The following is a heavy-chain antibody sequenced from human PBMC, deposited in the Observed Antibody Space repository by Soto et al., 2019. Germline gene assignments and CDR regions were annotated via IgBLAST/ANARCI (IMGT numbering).Heavy chain of an antibody. CDR3: AKDMGGLGYCSGGSCYSRGLDY. V-gene: IGHV3-30*18. J-gene: IGHJ4*02. CDR1: GFTFSSYG. Sequence: QVQLVESGGGVVQPGRSLRLSCAASGFTFSSYGMHWVRQAPGKGLEWVAVISYDGSNKYYADSVKGRFTISRDNSKNTLYLQVNSLRAEDTAVYYCAKDMGGLGYCSGGSCYSRGLDYWGQGTLVTVSS. D-gene: IGHD2-15*01. CDR2: ISYDGSNK.